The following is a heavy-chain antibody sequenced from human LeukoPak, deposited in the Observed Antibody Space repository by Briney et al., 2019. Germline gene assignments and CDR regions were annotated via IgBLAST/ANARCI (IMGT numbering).Heavy chain of an antibody. J-gene: IGHJ5*02. D-gene: IGHD2-2*01. Sequence: GGSLRLSCVASGFAFSNYAMSWVRQAPGRGLEWVSAVGGSGHSTYYADSVRGRFTLFRDNSKNTLYLEMTTLRVEDTAVYYCAKSGCSSTSCYGLFSGWFDPWGQGTLVTVSS. CDR1: GFAFSNYA. CDR3: AKSGCSSTSCYGLFSGWFDP. CDR2: VGGSGHST. V-gene: IGHV3-23*01.